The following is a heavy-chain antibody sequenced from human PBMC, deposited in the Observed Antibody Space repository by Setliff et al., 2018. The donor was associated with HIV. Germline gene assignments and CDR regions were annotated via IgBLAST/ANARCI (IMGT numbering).Heavy chain of an antibody. D-gene: IGHD3-3*01. CDR2: ISIGSGGAI. Sequence: GGSLRLSCAASGFTFRNYKFNWVRQAPGRGLEWVSSISIGSGGAIDYADSVQGRFTISRDNSKNSLYLQMSSLRVEDTAVYYCARDYLYYNLYDGSPVYGMDVWGQGTKVTVSS. J-gene: IGHJ6*02. CDR1: GFTFRNYK. CDR3: ARDYLYYNLYDGSPVYGMDV. V-gene: IGHV3-48*03.